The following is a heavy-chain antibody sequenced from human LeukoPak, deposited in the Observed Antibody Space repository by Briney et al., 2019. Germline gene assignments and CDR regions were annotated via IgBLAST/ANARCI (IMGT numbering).Heavy chain of an antibody. J-gene: IGHJ4*02. Sequence: ASVKVSCKAYGYNFKSYGISWVRQAPGQGLEWMGWISGYDDNTKFAEKFRGKITMTTDTSTSTAYMELRSLRSDDTAIYYCARGPIRGTYYYGSGSLNYWGQGTLVTVSS. CDR3: ARGPIRGTYYYGSGSLNY. V-gene: IGHV1-18*01. CDR1: GYNFKSYG. CDR2: ISGYDDNT. D-gene: IGHD3-10*01.